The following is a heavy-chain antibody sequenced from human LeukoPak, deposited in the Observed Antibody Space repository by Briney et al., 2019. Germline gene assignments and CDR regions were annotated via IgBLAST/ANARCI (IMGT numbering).Heavy chain of an antibody. CDR2: IYYSGST. D-gene: IGHD3-10*01. CDR1: GGSINSGDYY. V-gene: IGHV4-30-4*01. CDR3: ARVPNRAQVVLWFGELSEFDY. Sequence: SQTLSLTCTVSGGSINSGDYYWSWIRQPPGKGLEWIGYIYYSGSTYYNPSLKSRVTISVDTSKNQFSLKLSSVTAADTAVYYCARVPNRAQVVLWFGELSEFDYWGQGTLVTVSS. J-gene: IGHJ4*02.